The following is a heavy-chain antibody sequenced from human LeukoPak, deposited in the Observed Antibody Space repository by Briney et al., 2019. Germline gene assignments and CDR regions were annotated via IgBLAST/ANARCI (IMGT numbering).Heavy chain of an antibody. V-gene: IGHV3-48*01. Sequence: GGSLRLSCAASGFMFSDYSMNWVRQAPGKGLEWISYIGIDSGNTNYADSVKGRFTISRDNPKNTLYLQMNSLRAEDTAVYFCAKRGVVIRVILVGFHKEAYYFDSWGQGALVTVSS. J-gene: IGHJ4*02. D-gene: IGHD3-22*01. CDR1: GFMFSDYS. CDR3: AKRGVVIRVILVGFHKEAYYFDS. CDR2: IGIDSGNT.